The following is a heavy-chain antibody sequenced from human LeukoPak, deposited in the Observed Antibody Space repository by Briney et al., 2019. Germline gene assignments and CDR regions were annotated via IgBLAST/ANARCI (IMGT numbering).Heavy chain of an antibody. J-gene: IGHJ4*02. D-gene: IGHD4-17*01. Sequence: PSETLSLTCAVYGGSFSGYYWSWIRQPPGKGLEWIGEINHSGSTNYNPSLKSRVTISVDTSKNHFSLKLRSVTAADTAVYYCARGVYGDYKFDYWGQGTLVTVSS. CDR1: GGSFSGYY. CDR2: INHSGST. V-gene: IGHV4-34*01. CDR3: ARGVYGDYKFDY.